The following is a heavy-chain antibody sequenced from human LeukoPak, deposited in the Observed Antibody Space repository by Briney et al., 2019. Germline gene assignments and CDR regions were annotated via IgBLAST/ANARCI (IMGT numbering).Heavy chain of an antibody. CDR3: ARLMKHMREDVYDV. V-gene: IGHV3-23*01. CDR1: GITFSNYA. CDR2: ISGTGLSK. D-gene: IGHD2-21*01. J-gene: IGHJ3*01. Sequence: GGSLRLSCVASGITFSNYAVSWVRQAPGKGLEWVSFISGTGLSKYYVDSVKGRFTISRDNSKNMMYLQMDSLRAGDTARYHCARLMKHMREDVYDVWGQGTVVIVSS.